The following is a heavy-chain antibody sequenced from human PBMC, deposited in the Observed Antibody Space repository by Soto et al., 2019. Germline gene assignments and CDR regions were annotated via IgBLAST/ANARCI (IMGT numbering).Heavy chain of an antibody. J-gene: IGHJ6*02. CDR1: GFTFDDYT. CDR2: ISWDGGST. D-gene: IGHD6-13*01. Sequence: VQLVESGGVVVQPGGSLRLSCAASGFTFDDYTMHWVRQAPGKGLEWVSLISWDGGSTYYADSVKGRFTISRDNSKNSLYLQMNSLRTEDTALYYCAKDWFAAAGTGYYYYGMDVWGQGTTVTVSS. CDR3: AKDWFAAAGTGYYYYGMDV. V-gene: IGHV3-43*01.